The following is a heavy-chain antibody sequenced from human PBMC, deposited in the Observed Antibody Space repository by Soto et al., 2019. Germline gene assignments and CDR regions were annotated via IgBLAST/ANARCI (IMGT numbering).Heavy chain of an antibody. Sequence: ASVKVSCKASVGTFSSYTISWVRQAPGQGLEWMGRIIPILGIANYAQKFQGRVTITADKSTSTAYMELSSLRSEDTAVYYCARDNTDSSSSEYYYYYYYMDVWGKGTTVTVSS. D-gene: IGHD6-6*01. CDR1: VGTFSSYT. CDR3: ARDNTDSSSSEYYYYYYYMDV. V-gene: IGHV1-69*04. CDR2: IIPILGIA. J-gene: IGHJ6*03.